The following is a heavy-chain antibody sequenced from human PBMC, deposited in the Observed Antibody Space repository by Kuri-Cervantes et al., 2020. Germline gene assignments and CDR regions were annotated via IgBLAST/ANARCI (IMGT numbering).Heavy chain of an antibody. J-gene: IGHJ6*02. CDR1: GGSISSYY. V-gene: IGHV4-59*12. CDR3: ASPLRSHRGPYYYGMDV. D-gene: IGHD3-3*01. CDR2: IYYSGST. Sequence: GSLRLSCTVSGGSISSYYWSWIRQPPGKGLEWIGYIYYSGSTYYNPSLKSRVTISVDTSKNQFSLKLSSVTAADTAVYYCASPLRSHRGPYYYGMDVWGQGTTVTVSS.